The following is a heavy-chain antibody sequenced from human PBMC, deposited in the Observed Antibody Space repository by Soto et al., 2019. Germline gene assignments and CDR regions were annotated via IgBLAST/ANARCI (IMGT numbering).Heavy chain of an antibody. CDR1: GFTFSSYS. CDR3: VRDRKYYYGMDV. V-gene: IGHV3-21*01. Sequence: EVQLLESGGGLVKPGGSLRLSCAASGFTFSSYSMNWVRQAPGKGLEWVSSISSSSSYIYYADSVKGRFTISRDNAKNSLYPQMNSLRAVDTAVYYCVRDRKYYYGMDVWVRGTTVTVTS. CDR2: ISSSSSYI. J-gene: IGHJ6*02.